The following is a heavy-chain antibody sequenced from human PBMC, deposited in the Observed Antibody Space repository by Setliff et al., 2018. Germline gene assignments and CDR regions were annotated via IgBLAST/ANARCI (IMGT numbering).Heavy chain of an antibody. Sequence: PSETLSLTCTVSGDSISSYYWSWIRQPPGKGLEWIGYIYYSGSTNYNPSLKSRVTMSVATFENHFSLKLNSLTAAETAVYYCARVTNWGLDLRFDPWGQGILVTVSS. CDR2: IYYSGST. V-gene: IGHV4-59*01. CDR1: GDSISSYY. CDR3: ARVTNWGLDLRFDP. D-gene: IGHD7-27*01. J-gene: IGHJ5*02.